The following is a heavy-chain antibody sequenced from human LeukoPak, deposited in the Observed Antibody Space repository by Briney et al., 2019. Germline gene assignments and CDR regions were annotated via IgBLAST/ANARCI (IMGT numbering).Heavy chain of an antibody. V-gene: IGHV4-4*02. CDR1: GGSISSSNW. CDR2: IYHSGST. Sequence: SETLSLTCAVSGGSISSSNWWSWVRQPPGKGLEWIGEIYHSGSTNYNPSLKSRVTISVDTSKNQFSLKLSSVTAADTAVYYCARTGYCSGGSCRYFDYWGQGTLVTVSS. CDR3: ARTGYCSGGSCRYFDY. D-gene: IGHD2-15*01. J-gene: IGHJ4*02.